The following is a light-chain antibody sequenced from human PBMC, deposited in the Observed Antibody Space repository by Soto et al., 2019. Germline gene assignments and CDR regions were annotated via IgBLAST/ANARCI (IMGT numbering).Light chain of an antibody. CDR3: QQYGSSPPFT. V-gene: IGKV3-20*01. CDR2: SAT. CDR1: QSVTYSQ. Sequence: EIVLTQSPGTLSLSPGERATLSCRASQSVTYSQLAWYQQKPGQAPRLLIYSATMRATGIPDRFSGSGSGTDFTLTISRLEPEDFALYYCQQYGSSPPFTFGPGTKVDIK. J-gene: IGKJ3*01.